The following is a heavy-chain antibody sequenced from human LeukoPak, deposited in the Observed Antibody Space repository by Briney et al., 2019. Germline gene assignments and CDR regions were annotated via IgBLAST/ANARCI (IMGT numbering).Heavy chain of an antibody. Sequence: GGSLRLSCAASGFSISSNYMTWVRQAPGKGLEWVSVIYSGGATYFADSVKGRFTISRDNSKNTLYLQMNSLRVDDTATYYCAKGVGVRGIIPQTLDYWGQGTLVLVSS. J-gene: IGHJ4*02. D-gene: IGHD3-10*01. CDR3: AKGVGVRGIIPQTLDY. CDR1: GFSISSNY. CDR2: IYSGGAT. V-gene: IGHV3-53*01.